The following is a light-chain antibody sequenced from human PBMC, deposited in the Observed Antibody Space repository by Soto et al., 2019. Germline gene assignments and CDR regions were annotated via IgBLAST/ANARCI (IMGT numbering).Light chain of an antibody. CDR1: QSISSW. CDR3: QQYNSYSST. V-gene: IGKV1-5*01. J-gene: IGKJ1*01. Sequence: DIQMTQSPPTLSAAVGDTVTITSRASQSISSWLDWYQQKPGKAPKLLIYDASSLESGVPSRFSGSGSGTEFTLTISSLQPDDFATYYCQQYNSYSSTFGQGTKVDIK. CDR2: DAS.